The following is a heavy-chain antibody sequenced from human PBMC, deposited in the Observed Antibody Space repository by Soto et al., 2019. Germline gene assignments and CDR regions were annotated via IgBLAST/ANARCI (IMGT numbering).Heavy chain of an antibody. Sequence: GGSLRLSCAASGFIFSDYSMNWVRQAPGKGLQWVSYISRSSSTIYYADSVKGRFTISRDNAKNSLYLQMNSLRAEDRAVYYCARDKGFDYWGQGTLVTVSS. CDR1: GFIFSDYS. J-gene: IGHJ4*02. CDR2: ISRSSSTI. V-gene: IGHV3-48*04. CDR3: ARDKGFDY.